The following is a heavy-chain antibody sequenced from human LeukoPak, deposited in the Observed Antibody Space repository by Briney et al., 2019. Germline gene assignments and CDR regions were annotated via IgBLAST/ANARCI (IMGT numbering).Heavy chain of an antibody. CDR3: AKESQQWLMYNWFDP. CDR1: GGTFSSYA. V-gene: IGHV1-69*05. D-gene: IGHD6-19*01. Sequence: RRASVKVSCKASGGTFSSYAISWVRQAPGQGLEWMGGIIPIFGTANYAQKFQGRVTITTDESASTAYMELSSLRSEDTAVYYCAKESQQWLMYNWFDPWGQGTLVTVSS. J-gene: IGHJ5*02. CDR2: IIPIFGTA.